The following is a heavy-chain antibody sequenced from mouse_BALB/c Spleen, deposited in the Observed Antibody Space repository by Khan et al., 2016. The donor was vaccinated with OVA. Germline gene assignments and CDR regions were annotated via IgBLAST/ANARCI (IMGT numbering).Heavy chain of an antibody. V-gene: IGHV9-3-1*01. Sequence: QIQLVQSGPELKTPGETVKLSCKASGYTFTNSGLNWVKQAPGKGLKWMGWINTYTGEPTYADDCKGRFAFSLEPSAHTAYFPINTLQNEATSTYFCARSASYWFFDVWGAGPTVTVSS. CDR3: ARSASYWFFDV. CDR2: INTYTGEP. J-gene: IGHJ1*01. D-gene: IGHD6-1*01. CDR1: GYTFTNSG.